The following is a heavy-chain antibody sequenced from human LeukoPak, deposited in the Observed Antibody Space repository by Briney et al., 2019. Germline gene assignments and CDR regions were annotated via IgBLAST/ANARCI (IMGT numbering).Heavy chain of an antibody. Sequence: GRSLRLSCAASGSSFRSYAMHWVRQAPGKGLEWVAVISNDGTNKYYADSVRGRFTISRDNSKNALYLQMNSLRVEDTAVYYCARDTGSQDSSSWYGAVDYWGQGTLVTVSS. CDR3: ARDTGSQDSSSWYGAVDY. J-gene: IGHJ4*02. CDR2: ISNDGTNK. CDR1: GSSFRSYA. V-gene: IGHV3-30*14. D-gene: IGHD6-13*01.